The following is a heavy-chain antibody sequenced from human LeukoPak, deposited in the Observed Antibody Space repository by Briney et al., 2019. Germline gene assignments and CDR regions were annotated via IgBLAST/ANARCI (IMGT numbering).Heavy chain of an antibody. Sequence: GGSLRLSCAASGLTFSNAWMSWVRQAPGKGLEWVGRIKSTTVGGTTEYAAPVKGRFTISRDDSKNTVYLQMNSLKTEDTAVYYCTTGPGNSGYWGQGTLVTVSS. CDR2: IKSTTVGGTT. CDR3: TTGPGNSGY. D-gene: IGHD4-23*01. V-gene: IGHV3-15*01. J-gene: IGHJ4*02. CDR1: GLTFSNAW.